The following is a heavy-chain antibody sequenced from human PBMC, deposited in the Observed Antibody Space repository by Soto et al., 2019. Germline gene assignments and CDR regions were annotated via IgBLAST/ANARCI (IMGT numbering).Heavy chain of an antibody. CDR1: GFSFSRSA. V-gene: IGHV3-23*01. D-gene: IGHD6-19*01. CDR3: EKVWHPPVAVAGPKYSFDY. J-gene: IGHJ4*02. Sequence: GGLLLTCSAFGFSFSRSAMSWVRQAPGKGLEWVSTISGSGDNTNFADAVRGRFTISRDNSKNTLYLQMNSLRADDTAVYYCEKVWHPPVAVAGPKYSFDYWGQGTLVTVYS. CDR2: ISGSGDNT.